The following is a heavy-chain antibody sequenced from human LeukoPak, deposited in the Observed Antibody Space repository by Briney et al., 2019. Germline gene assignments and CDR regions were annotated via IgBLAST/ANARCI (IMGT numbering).Heavy chain of an antibody. CDR2: IKQDGSEK. CDR3: ARGGVTMRDYYYYGMDV. CDR1: GFTFSSYG. D-gene: IGHD3-3*01. V-gene: IGHV3-7*03. J-gene: IGHJ6*02. Sequence: GRSLRLSCAASGFTFSSYGMHWVRQAPGKGLEWVANIKQDGSEKYYVDSVKGRFTISRDNAKNSLYLQMNSLRAEDTAVYYCARGGVTMRDYYYYGMDVWGQGTTVTVSS.